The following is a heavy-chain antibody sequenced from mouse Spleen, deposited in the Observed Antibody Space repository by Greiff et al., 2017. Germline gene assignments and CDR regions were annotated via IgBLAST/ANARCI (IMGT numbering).Heavy chain of an antibody. V-gene: IGHV3-6*02. Sequence: EVQLQESGPGLVKPSQSLSLTCSVTGYSITSGYYWNWIRQFPGNKLEWMGYISYDGSNNYNPSLKNRISITRDTSKNQFFLKLNSVTTEDTATYYCAREGPYDGYYGWGQGTTLTVSS. D-gene: IGHD2-3*01. J-gene: IGHJ2*01. CDR2: ISYDGSN. CDR3: AREGPYDGYYG. CDR1: GYSITSGYY.